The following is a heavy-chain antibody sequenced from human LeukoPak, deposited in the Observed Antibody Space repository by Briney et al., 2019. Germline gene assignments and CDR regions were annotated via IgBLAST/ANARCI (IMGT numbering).Heavy chain of an antibody. J-gene: IGHJ4*02. CDR2: IYPGDSDT. CDR1: GYSFTSYW. D-gene: IGHD5-12*01. CDR3: ARLESDLATVFQ. Sequence: GESLKISCKGSGYSFTSYWIGWVRQMPGKGLEWMGIIYPGDSDTRYSPSFQGRVTISADRSISTANLQWSTLKASDTAMYYCARLESDLATVFQWGQGTLVTVSS. V-gene: IGHV5-51*01.